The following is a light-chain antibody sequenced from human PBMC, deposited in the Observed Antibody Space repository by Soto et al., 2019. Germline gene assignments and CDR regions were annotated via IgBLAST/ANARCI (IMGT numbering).Light chain of an antibody. CDR1: QSVSSTY. V-gene: IGKV3-20*01. CDR2: GAS. CDR3: QKYGNFWT. J-gene: IGKJ1*01. Sequence: EVVMTQSPATLSVSPGERATLSCRASQSVSSTYLVWYQQHPGQAPRLLIYGASSRATGIPDRFSGSGSGTDFSLTIRRLEPDDFAVYYCQKYGNFWTFGQGTKVDIK.